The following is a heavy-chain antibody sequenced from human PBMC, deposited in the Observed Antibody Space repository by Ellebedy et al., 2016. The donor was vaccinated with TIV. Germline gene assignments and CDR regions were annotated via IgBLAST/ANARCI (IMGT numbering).Heavy chain of an antibody. CDR1: GYTFTGHY. CDR3: ARGPWELNAFDI. D-gene: IGHD1-26*01. Sequence: AASVKVSCKASGYTFTGHYIHWVRQAPGQGLEWMGIINPSGGSTSYAQKFQGRVTMTRDTSTSTVYMELSSLRSEDTAVYYCARGPWELNAFDIWGQGTMVTVSS. V-gene: IGHV1-46*01. CDR2: INPSGGST. J-gene: IGHJ3*02.